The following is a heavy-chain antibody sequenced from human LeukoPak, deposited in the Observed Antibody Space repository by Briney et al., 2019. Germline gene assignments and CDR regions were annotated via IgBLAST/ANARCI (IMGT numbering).Heavy chain of an antibody. Sequence: GASVKVSCKASGYTFTGYYMHWVRQAPGQGLEWMGWINPNSGGTNYAQKFQGWVTMTRDTSISTAYMELSRLRSDDTAVYYCARALNFGVVIDAFDIWGQGTMVTVSS. J-gene: IGHJ3*02. V-gene: IGHV1-2*04. CDR3: ARALNFGVVIDAFDI. D-gene: IGHD3-3*01. CDR2: INPNSGGT. CDR1: GYTFTGYY.